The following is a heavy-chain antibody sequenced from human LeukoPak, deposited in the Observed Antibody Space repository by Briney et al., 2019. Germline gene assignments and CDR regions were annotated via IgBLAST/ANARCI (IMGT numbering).Heavy chain of an antibody. CDR2: ISWNSDNI. Sequence: PGRSLRLSCAASGFTFDNYAMHWVRHAPGKGLEWVSGISWNSDNIGYADSVKGRFTISRDNAKNSLYLQLNSLRAEDTALYYCAKAPSYSYGSGSHRFDYWGQGTLVTVSS. D-gene: IGHD3-10*01. CDR1: GFTFDNYA. CDR3: AKAPSYSYGSGSHRFDY. J-gene: IGHJ4*02. V-gene: IGHV3-9*01.